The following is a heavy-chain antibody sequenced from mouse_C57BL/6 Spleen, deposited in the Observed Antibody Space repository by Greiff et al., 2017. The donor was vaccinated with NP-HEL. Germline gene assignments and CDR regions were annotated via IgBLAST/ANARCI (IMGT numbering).Heavy chain of an antibody. D-gene: IGHD2-4*01. J-gene: IGHJ4*01. CDR3: ARYDYDAARDY. CDR1: GYTFTSYW. CDR2: IIPSSGYT. V-gene: IGHV1-7*01. Sequence: VQLQESGAELAKPGASVKLSCKASGYTFTSYWMHWVKQRPGQGLEWIGYIIPSSGYTQSTQKFKDKATLTADKSSSTAYRQLSSLTYEDSAVYYCARYDYDAARDYWGKGTSVTVSS.